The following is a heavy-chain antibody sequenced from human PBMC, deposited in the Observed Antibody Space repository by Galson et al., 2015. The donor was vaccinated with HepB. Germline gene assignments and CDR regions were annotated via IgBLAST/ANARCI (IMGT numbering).Heavy chain of an antibody. CDR1: GFTFSSYE. J-gene: IGHJ4*02. CDR3: ARDDSSSWTLDY. V-gene: IGHV3-48*03. CDR2: ISNSGSTI. Sequence: SLRLSCAASGFTFSSYEMNWVRQAPGKGLEWVSYISNSGSTIYYADSVKGRFTISRDNAKNSLYLQMNSLRAEDTAAYYCARDDSSSWTLDYWGQGTLVTVSS. D-gene: IGHD6-13*01.